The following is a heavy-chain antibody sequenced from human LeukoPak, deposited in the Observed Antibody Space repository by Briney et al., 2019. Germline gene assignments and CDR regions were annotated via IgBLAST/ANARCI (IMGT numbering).Heavy chain of an antibody. Sequence: GSLRLSCAASGFTFSTYNMNWVRQAPGKGLEWVSSISGSSSYIFYADSVKGRFTISRDNARDSLFLQMNSLRAEDTAVYYCARGYSSSSPWFDPWGQGTLVTVSS. CDR1: GFTFSTYN. J-gene: IGHJ5*02. CDR2: ISGSSSYI. CDR3: ARGYSSSSPWFDP. D-gene: IGHD6-13*01. V-gene: IGHV3-21*01.